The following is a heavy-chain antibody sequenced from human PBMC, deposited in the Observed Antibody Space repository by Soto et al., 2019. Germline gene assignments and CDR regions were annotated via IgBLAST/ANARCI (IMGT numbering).Heavy chain of an antibody. CDR2: IYYSGST. CDR3: ARHRYYDFWSGYHIGPYYYYYMDV. V-gene: IGHV4-59*01. D-gene: IGHD3-3*01. J-gene: IGHJ6*03. CDR1: GGSISSYY. Sequence: TSETLSLTCPVSGGSISSYYWSWIRQPPGKGLEWIGYIYYSGSTNYNPSLKSRVTISVDTSKNQFSLKLSSVTAADTAVYYCARHRYYDFWSGYHIGPYYYYYMDVWGKGTTVTVSS.